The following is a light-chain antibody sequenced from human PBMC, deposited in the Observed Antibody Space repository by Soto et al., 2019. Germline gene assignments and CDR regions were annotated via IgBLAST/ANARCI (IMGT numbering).Light chain of an antibody. Sequence: DIQMTQSPSSLSASVGDRVTITCRASQGISTYLNWYQQKPGKAPKLLIYAASSLQSGVPSRFSGSGSETDFTLTISSLQPEDFATYYCQQYDKYWTFGQGTKVDI. CDR3: QQYDKYWT. V-gene: IGKV1-39*01. J-gene: IGKJ1*01. CDR1: QGISTY. CDR2: AAS.